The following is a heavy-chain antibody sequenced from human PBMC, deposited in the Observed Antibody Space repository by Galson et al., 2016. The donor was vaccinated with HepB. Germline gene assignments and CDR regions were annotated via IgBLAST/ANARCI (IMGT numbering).Heavy chain of an antibody. CDR3: ARDSGCSGTNCYANFDY. CDR2: INPSGGST. D-gene: IGHD2-2*01. Sequence: SVKVSCKASGYIFTTYYLQWVRQAPGQGLEWMGIINPSGGSTTYAQKFQGRVTMTRDTSTSTVYMELRSQRSDDTAVYYCARDSGCSGTNCYANFDYWGQGTLVTVSS. V-gene: IGHV1-46*01. J-gene: IGHJ4*02. CDR1: GYIFTTYY.